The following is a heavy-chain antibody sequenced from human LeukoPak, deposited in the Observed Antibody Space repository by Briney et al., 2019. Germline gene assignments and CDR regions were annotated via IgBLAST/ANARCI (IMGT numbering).Heavy chain of an antibody. V-gene: IGHV3-74*01. D-gene: IGHD3-22*01. CDR3: VAYYDGDNYYSDY. Sequence: QPGGSLRLSCAASGFTFSSYWMHWVRQVPGKGLVWVSRINSDGSNTRYADSVKGRFTISRDNAKNTLYLQMNSLRAEDTAVYYCVAYYDGDNYYSDYWGQGTLVTVSS. CDR1: GFTFSSYW. J-gene: IGHJ4*02. CDR2: INSDGSNT.